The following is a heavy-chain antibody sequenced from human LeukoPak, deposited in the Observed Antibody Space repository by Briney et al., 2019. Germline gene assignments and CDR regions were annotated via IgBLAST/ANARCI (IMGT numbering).Heavy chain of an antibody. Sequence: SETLSLTCTVSGYSISSGYYWSWIRQPPGKGLEWIGEINHSGSTNYNPSLKSRVTISVDTSKNQFSLKLSSVTAADTAVYYCAREPYYYGSGSYGNLDYWGQGTLVTVSS. D-gene: IGHD3-10*01. CDR1: GYSISSGYY. V-gene: IGHV4-38-2*02. CDR2: INHSGST. CDR3: AREPYYYGSGSYGNLDY. J-gene: IGHJ4*02.